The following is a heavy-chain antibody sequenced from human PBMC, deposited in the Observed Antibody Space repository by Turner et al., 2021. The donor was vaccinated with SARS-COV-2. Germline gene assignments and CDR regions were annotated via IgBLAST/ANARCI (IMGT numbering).Heavy chain of an antibody. CDR3: ASPSVSYDSRGYYTPQGFDY. CDR2: IYDSGST. V-gene: IGHV4-39*01. CDR1: GGSISGCSYY. Sequence: QLQLQESGPGLETPSETLSLTCAVSGGSISGCSYYWGWIRQPSGKVLEWIGSIYDSGSTDYNTALKSRDTISVDTSKTQFSLKLSYVTAADTAVYYSASPSVSYDSRGYYTPQGFDYWGQGTLVTVSS. J-gene: IGHJ4*02. D-gene: IGHD3-22*01.